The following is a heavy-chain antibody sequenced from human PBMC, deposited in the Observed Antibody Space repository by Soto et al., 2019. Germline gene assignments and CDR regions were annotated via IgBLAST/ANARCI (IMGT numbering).Heavy chain of an antibody. CDR2: IYSGGST. Sequence: GGSLRLSCAASGFTVSSNYMSWVRQAPGKGLEWVSVIYSGGSTYYADSVKGRFTISRDNSKNTLYLQMNSLRAEDTAVYYCARLGVSDYYYYYMDVWGKGTTVTVSS. V-gene: IGHV3-66*01. D-gene: IGHD1-26*01. CDR3: ARLGVSDYYYYYMDV. CDR1: GFTVSSNY. J-gene: IGHJ6*03.